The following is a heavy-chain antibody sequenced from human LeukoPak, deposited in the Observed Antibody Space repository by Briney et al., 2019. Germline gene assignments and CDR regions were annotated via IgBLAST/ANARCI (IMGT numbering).Heavy chain of an antibody. V-gene: IGHV4-34*01. CDR3: ASLRSSHNDY. CDR1: GGSFSGYC. J-gene: IGHJ4*02. CDR2: LHPSGRT. D-gene: IGHD6-13*01. Sequence: PSETLSLTCAAYGGSFSGYCWSWIRQPPGKGLERIGELHPSGRTNYNPSLKRRGTRSGDTSKNQCALKLSSVTAADTAVEYCASLRSSHNDYWGQGTLVTVSS.